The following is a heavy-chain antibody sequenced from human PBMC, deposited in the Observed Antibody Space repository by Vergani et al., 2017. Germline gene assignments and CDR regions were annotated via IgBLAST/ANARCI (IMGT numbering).Heavy chain of an antibody. J-gene: IGHJ3*02. CDR2: IYYSGST. Sequence: QLQLQESGPGLVKPSETLSLTCTVSGGSISSSSYYWGWIRQPPGKGLEWIGSIYYSGSTYYNPSLKSRVTISVDTSKNQFSLKLSSVTAADTAVYYCVLQGYCSSTSCYTANDAFDIWGQGTMVTVSS. V-gene: IGHV4-39*01. D-gene: IGHD2-2*02. CDR3: VLQGYCSSTSCYTANDAFDI. CDR1: GGSISSSSYY.